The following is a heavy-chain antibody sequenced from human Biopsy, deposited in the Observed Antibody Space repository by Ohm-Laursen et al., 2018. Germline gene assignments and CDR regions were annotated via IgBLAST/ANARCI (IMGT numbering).Heavy chain of an antibody. CDR2: INHSGST. D-gene: IGHD2-15*01. CDR3: ARRGSGGRSFDH. CDR1: GGSFSGYY. V-gene: IGHV4-34*01. Sequence: SETLSLTCAVYGGSFSGYYWSWIRQPPGKGLEWIGEINHSGSTNYNPSLKSRFTISVDTSKNQFSLNLSSVTAADTAVYYCARRGSGGRSFDHWGQGTLVTVSS. J-gene: IGHJ4*02.